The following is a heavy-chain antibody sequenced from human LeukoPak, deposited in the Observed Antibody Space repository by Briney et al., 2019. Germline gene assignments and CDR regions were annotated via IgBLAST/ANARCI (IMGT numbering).Heavy chain of an antibody. V-gene: IGHV3-48*04. D-gene: IGHD2-2*01. Sequence: PGGSLRLSCAASGFTFSSYSMNWVRQAPGKGLEWVSYISSSSSTIYYADSVKGRFTISRDNAKNSLYLQMNSLRAEDTAVYYCASPYCSSTTCYPRTFHHWGQGTLVTVSS. CDR2: ISSSSSTI. CDR1: GFTFSSYS. J-gene: IGHJ1*01. CDR3: ASPYCSSTTCYPRTFHH.